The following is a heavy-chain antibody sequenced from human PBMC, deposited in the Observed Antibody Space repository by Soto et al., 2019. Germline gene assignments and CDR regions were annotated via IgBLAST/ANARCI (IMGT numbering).Heavy chain of an antibody. J-gene: IGHJ2*01. CDR2: ISGSGGST. D-gene: IGHD1-7*01. V-gene: IGHV3-23*01. Sequence: PVGSLRLSCAASGFTFSSYAMSWVRQAPGKGLEWVSAISGSGGSTYYADSVKGRFTISRDNSKNTLYLQMNSLRAEDTAVYYSTKDRLVTGTTGHWYLELWGRGNLVTV. CDR1: GFTFSSYA. CDR3: TKDRLVTGTTGHWYLEL.